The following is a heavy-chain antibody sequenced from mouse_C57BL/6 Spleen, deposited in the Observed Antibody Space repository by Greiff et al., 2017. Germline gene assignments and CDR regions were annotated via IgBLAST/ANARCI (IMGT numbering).Heavy chain of an antibody. V-gene: IGHV5-17*01. CDR1: GFTFSDYG. J-gene: IGHJ4*01. CDR3: ASQGNYCAMDY. D-gene: IGHD3-2*02. CDR2: ISRGSSTI. Sequence: DVKLVESGGGLVKPGASLKLSCAASGFTFSDYGMHWVRQAPEKGLEWVAYISRGSSTIYYADTVKGRFTRARDNATSTLYLQMTSLRSEDTAMYYCASQGNYCAMDYWGQGTSVTVSS.